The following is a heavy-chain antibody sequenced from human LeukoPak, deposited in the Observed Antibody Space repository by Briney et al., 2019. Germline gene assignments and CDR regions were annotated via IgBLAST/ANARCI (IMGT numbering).Heavy chain of an antibody. CDR1: GFTFDRSW. V-gene: IGHV3-7*01. Sequence: GGSLRLSCAASGFTFDRSWMSWVRQAPGKGLEGGANIKQDGSEVYYVDSVEGRFTLSRDNAKNSLSLQMNSLRGEDTAVYYCVRALGSSSSDFWGQGTLVTVSS. D-gene: IGHD6-6*01. CDR2: IKQDGSEV. CDR3: VRALGSSSSDF. J-gene: IGHJ4*02.